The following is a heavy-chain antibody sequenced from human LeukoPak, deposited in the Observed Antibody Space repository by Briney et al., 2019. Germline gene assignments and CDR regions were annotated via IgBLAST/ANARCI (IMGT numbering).Heavy chain of an antibody. CDR2: IYYSGST. CDR3: ARHSSSWYHFDY. J-gene: IGHJ4*02. V-gene: IGHV4-39*01. D-gene: IGHD6-13*01. Sequence: KPSETLSLTCTVPGGSISSSSYSWGWIRQPPGKGLEWIGSIYYSGSTYYNPSLKSRVTTSVDTSKNQFSLKLSSVTAADTAVYYCARHSSSWYHFDYWGQGTLVTVSP. CDR1: GGSISSSSYS.